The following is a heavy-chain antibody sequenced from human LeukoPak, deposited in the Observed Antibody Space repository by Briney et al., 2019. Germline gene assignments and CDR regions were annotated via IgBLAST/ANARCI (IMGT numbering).Heavy chain of an antibody. D-gene: IGHD3-3*01. CDR3: ARTWGSGIFSE. CDR2: MNPNSGNT. CDR1: GYSFTNYG. J-gene: IGHJ4*02. Sequence: ASVKVSCKTSGYSFTNYGIAWVRQVPGQGLEWMGWMNPNSGNTGYAQKFQGRVTMTRNTSISTAYMELSSLRSEDTAVYYCARTWGSGIFSEWGQGTLVTVSS. V-gene: IGHV1-8*02.